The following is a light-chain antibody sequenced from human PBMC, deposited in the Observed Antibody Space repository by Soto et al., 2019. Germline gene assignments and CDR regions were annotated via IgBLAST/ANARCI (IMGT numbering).Light chain of an antibody. CDR3: QPYNNWPLT. J-gene: IGKJ4*01. CDR1: QSVSSSN. CDR2: GAS. Sequence: DIALTQSPDTLSVSPGERATLSWGASQSVSSSNFAWYQQKPAQAPRLLIYGASRRAPGIPERFSGSRSGAEFTLTINSLQSEDFAVYYCQPYNNWPLTFGGGTKVDI. V-gene: IGKV3D-15*01.